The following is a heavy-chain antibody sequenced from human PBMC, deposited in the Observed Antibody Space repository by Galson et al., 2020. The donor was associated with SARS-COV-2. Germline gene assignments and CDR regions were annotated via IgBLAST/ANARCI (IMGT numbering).Heavy chain of an antibody. Sequence: GKALEWLALIDWDDDKYYSTSLKTRLTISKDTSKNQVVLTMTNMDPVDTATYYCAREIMITFGGVKYGMDVWGQGTTVTVSS. CDR3: AREIMITFGGVKYGMDV. V-gene: IGHV2-70*01. J-gene: IGHJ6*02. D-gene: IGHD3-16*01. CDR2: IDWDDDK.